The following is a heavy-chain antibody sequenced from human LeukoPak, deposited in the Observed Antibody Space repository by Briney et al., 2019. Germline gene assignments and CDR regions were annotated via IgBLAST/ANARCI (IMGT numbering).Heavy chain of an antibody. V-gene: IGHV3-15*01. CDR3: TTDRAMRDDSYHYAMDV. J-gene: IGHJ6*02. CDR2: IKSKIDGGAI. Sequence: PGGSLRLSCAASGFTFTNVWMSWVRQAPGKGLEWVGHIKSKIDGGAIDYAAPVKDRFTISRDDSKNTVYLQMNTPKTEDTAVYYCTTDRAMRDDSYHYAMDVWGQGTMVTVSS. CDR1: GFTFTNVW.